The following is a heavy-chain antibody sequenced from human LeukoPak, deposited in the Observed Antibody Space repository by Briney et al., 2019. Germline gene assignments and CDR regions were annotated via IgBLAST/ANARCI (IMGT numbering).Heavy chain of an antibody. CDR3: ARDSGYRYGDNWFDP. J-gene: IGHJ5*02. D-gene: IGHD5-18*01. CDR2: IASSGNTM. CDR1: GFTFSRYS. V-gene: IGHV3-48*01. Sequence: GGSLRLSCVASGFTFSRYSMNWVRQAPGKGLEWVSYIASSGNTMYYAGSVKGRFTISRDNAKNSLYLQMNSLRAEDTAVYYCARDSGYRYGDNWFDPWGQGTLVTVSS.